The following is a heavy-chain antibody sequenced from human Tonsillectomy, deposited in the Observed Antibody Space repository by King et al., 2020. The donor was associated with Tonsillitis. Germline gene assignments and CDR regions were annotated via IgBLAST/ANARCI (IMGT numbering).Heavy chain of an antibody. CDR3: ARGIAVDIVATINFDY. J-gene: IGHJ4*02. Sequence: QLQESGPGLVKPSQTLSLTCTVSGGSISSGGYYWSWIRQHPGKGLEWIGYIYYSGSTYYNPSLKSRVTISVDTSKNQFPLKLSSVTAADTAVYYCARGIAVDIVATINFDYWGQGTLVTVSS. V-gene: IGHV4-31*03. CDR1: GGSISSGGYY. D-gene: IGHD5-12*01. CDR2: IYYSGST.